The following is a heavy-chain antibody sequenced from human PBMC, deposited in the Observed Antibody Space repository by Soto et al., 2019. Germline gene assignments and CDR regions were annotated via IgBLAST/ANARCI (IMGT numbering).Heavy chain of an antibody. V-gene: IGHV1-69*06. D-gene: IGHD2-21*02. CDR1: GGTFSSYA. Sequence: GASVKVSCKASGGTFSSYAISWVRQAPGQGLEWMGGITPIFGTANHAQKFQGRVTITADKSTSTAYMELSSLRSEDTAVYYCASAYCGGDCYFNYYYYGMDVWGQGTTVTVSS. CDR3: ASAYCGGDCYFNYYYYGMDV. J-gene: IGHJ6*02. CDR2: ITPIFGTA.